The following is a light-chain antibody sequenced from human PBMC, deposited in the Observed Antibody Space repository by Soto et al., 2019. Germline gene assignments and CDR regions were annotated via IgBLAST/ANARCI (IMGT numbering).Light chain of an antibody. CDR3: QQYNYWPPIT. CDR1: QSVSSD. J-gene: IGKJ5*01. CDR2: GAS. Sequence: EIVMTQSPDTLSLSPGERATLSCRTSQSVSSDLAWYQQKPGQAPRLLTHGASTRATGIPARFSGSGSGTEFTLTITSLQSEDFAVYYCQQYNYWPPITFGQGTRLEI. V-gene: IGKV3-15*01.